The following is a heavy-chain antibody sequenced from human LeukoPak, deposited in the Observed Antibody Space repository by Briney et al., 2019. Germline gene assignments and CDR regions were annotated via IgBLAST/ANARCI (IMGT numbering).Heavy chain of an antibody. V-gene: IGHV3-30*02. Sequence: QVHLVESGGGVVPPGGSLRLSCAASEFTFGYYGMHWVRQAPGKGLEGVAFIGYDGSDKYYAHSVKGRFTISRDNSKNTLYLQMNSLRAEDTAVYYCAKDPGTLYDRSGYYMDVWGKGTTVTVSS. J-gene: IGHJ6*03. CDR2: IGYDGSDK. CDR1: EFTFGYYG. CDR3: AKDPGTLYDRSGYYMDV. D-gene: IGHD3-22*01.